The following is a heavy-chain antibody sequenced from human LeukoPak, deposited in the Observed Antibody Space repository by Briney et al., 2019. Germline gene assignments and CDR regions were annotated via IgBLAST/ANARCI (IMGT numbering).Heavy chain of an antibody. CDR1: GFTFGDYA. CDR2: IKQDGSDK. J-gene: IGHJ4*02. D-gene: IGHD2-2*01. V-gene: IGHV3-7*01. Sequence: GGSLRLSCTASGFTFGDYAMSWVRQAPGKGLEWVANIKQDGSDKFYVDSVKGRFTISRDNAKNSMYLQMNSLRAEDTAVYYCARVLPVASRDYWGQGTLVTVSS. CDR3: ARVLPVASRDY.